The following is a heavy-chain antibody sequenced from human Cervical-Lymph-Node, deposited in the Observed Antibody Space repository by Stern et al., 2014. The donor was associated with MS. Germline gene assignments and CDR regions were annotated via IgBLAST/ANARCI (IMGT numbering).Heavy chain of an antibody. CDR2: ISPIFGTA. CDR1: GGTLRSYV. D-gene: IGHD3-16*01. Sequence: AHLVESGAEVKKSGSSVKVSCKASGGTLRSYVITWARQASGQGPEWMGEISPIFGTATYAQQFQGRVAITADEYTSTVYMELSSLRSEDTAVYYCARNVGDTTLGHWGQGSQVIVSS. J-gene: IGHJ4*02. V-gene: IGHV1-69*01. CDR3: ARNVGDTTLGH.